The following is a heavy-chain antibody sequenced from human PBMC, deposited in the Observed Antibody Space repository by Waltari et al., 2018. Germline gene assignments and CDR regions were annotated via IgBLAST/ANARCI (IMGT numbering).Heavy chain of an antibody. Sequence: QLQLQESGPGLVKPSATLSLTCTVSGGSINSRSYYWGWLRQPPGKGLEWIGSIYYSGSTYYNPSLKSRVTISVDTSKNQFSLKLSSVTAADTAVYYCARDRDSSIAQPFDYWGQGTLVTVSS. V-gene: IGHV4-39*07. CDR2: IYYSGST. CDR3: ARDRDSSIAQPFDY. CDR1: GGSINSRSYY. J-gene: IGHJ4*02. D-gene: IGHD6-6*01.